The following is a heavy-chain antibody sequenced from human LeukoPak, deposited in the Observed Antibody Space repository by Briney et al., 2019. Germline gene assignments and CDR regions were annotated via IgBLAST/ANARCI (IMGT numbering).Heavy chain of an antibody. J-gene: IGHJ3*02. CDR3: ARDPGAMWAFDI. Sequence: PSQTLSLTCTVSGGSISSGIYYWSWLRQPAGKGLEWIGRIYTSGSTNYNPSLKSRVTISVDTSKNQFSLKLSSVTAADTAVYYCARDPGAMWAFDIWGQGTMVTVSS. CDR2: IYTSGST. V-gene: IGHV4-61*02. CDR1: GGSISSGIYY. D-gene: IGHD2-21*01.